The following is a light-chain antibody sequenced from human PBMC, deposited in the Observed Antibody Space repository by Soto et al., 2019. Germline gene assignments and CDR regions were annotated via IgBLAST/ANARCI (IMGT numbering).Light chain of an antibody. Sequence: QSVLTQPPSASGSPGRSVTISCTGTSSDVGSYNYVSWYQHHPGKAPKVMIYEVNKRPSGVPDRFSGSKSGNTASLTVSGLQAEDEADYYCGSYADSNNYVFGTGTKLTVL. CDR1: SSDVGSYNY. CDR2: EVN. J-gene: IGLJ1*01. V-gene: IGLV2-8*01. CDR3: GSYADSNNYV.